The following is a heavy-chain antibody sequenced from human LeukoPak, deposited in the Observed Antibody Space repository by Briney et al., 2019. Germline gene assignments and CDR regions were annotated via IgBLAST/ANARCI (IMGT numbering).Heavy chain of an antibody. Sequence: ASVKVSCKVSGYTLTELSMHWVRQAPGKGLEWMGGFDPEDGETIYAQKFQGRVTMTEDTSTDIAYMELSSLRSEDTAVYYCATRRYDFWSGYRRDWFDPWGQGTLVTVSS. CDR2: FDPEDGET. CDR1: GYTLTELS. V-gene: IGHV1-24*01. J-gene: IGHJ5*02. D-gene: IGHD3-3*01. CDR3: ATRRYDFWSGYRRDWFDP.